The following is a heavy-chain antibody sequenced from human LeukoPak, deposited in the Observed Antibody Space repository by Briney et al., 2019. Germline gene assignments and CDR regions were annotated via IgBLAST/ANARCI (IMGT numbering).Heavy chain of an antibody. D-gene: IGHD3-22*01. CDR1: GYTFTGYY. CDR2: INTYNGNT. CDR3: ARPQDSSGYYYYAY. V-gene: IGHV1-18*04. J-gene: IGHJ4*02. Sequence: ASVKVSCKASGYTFTGYYMHWVRQAPGQGLEWMGWINTYNGNTNYAQKLQGRVTMTTDTSTSTAYMELRSLRSDDTAVYYCARPQDSSGYYYYAYWGQGTLVTVSS.